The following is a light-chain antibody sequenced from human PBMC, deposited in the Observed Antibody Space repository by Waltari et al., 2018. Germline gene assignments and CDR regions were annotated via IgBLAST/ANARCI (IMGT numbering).Light chain of an antibody. CDR2: GGT. J-gene: IGLJ2*01. Sequence: VPGYQPPPGQTPKIMIYGGTQRPSGVSNRFSGSKSGNTASLTISGLQAEDEADYYCCSYAGRVVFGGGTKLTVL. CDR3: CSYAGRVV. V-gene: IGLV2-23*01.